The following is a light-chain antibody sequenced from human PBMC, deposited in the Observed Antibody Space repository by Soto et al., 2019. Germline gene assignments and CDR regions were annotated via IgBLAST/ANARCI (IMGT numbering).Light chain of an antibody. CDR1: QDVSTY. J-gene: IGKJ1*01. V-gene: IGKV1-9*01. CDR3: QQLSPYLWT. Sequence: DIQVTQSPSFLSASVGDRVTITCRVSQDVSTYFAWYQQKPGKAPKLLIYGASTLQTGVPSRFSGSGSGTEFALTISSLQPEDFATYYCQQLSPYLWTFGQGTKVESK. CDR2: GAS.